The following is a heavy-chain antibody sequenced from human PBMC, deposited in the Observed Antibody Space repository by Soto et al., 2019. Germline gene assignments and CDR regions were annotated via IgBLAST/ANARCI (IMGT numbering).Heavy chain of an antibody. CDR3: ARDYLVHLSADRYYYYGMDV. J-gene: IGHJ6*02. V-gene: IGHV4-61*01. CDR1: GGSVSSGSYY. Sequence: SETLSLTCTVSGGSVSSGSYYWSWIRQPPGKGLEWIGYIYYSGSTNYNPSLQSRVTISVDTSKNQFSLKLSSVTAADTAVYYCARDYLVHLSADRYYYYGMDVWGQGTTVTVSS. D-gene: IGHD6-13*01. CDR2: IYYSGST.